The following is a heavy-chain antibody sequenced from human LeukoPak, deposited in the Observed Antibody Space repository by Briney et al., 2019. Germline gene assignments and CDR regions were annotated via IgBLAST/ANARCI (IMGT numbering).Heavy chain of an antibody. Sequence: SETLSLTCTVSGGSISSSRYYWGWIRQPPGKGLEWIGYIYYSGSTNYNPSLKSRVTISVDTSKNQFSLKLTSVTAADTAVYYCARARYYYDSSGYFDYWGQGTLVTVSS. V-gene: IGHV4-61*05. CDR1: GGSISSSRYY. CDR3: ARARYYYDSSGYFDY. D-gene: IGHD3-22*01. CDR2: IYYSGST. J-gene: IGHJ4*02.